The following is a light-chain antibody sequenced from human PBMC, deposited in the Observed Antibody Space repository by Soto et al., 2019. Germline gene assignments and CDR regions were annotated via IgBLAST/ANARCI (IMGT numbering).Light chain of an antibody. CDR2: DVS. CDR1: SSDVGGYNY. CDR3: SSYTSSSTRLYV. V-gene: IGLV2-14*01. Sequence: QSALTKPASGNGSPGQSITISCTGTSSDVGGYNYVSWYQQHPGKAPKLMIYDVSNRPSGVSNRFSGSKSGNTASLTISGLQAEDEADYYCSSYTSSSTRLYVFGTGTKVTVL. J-gene: IGLJ1*01.